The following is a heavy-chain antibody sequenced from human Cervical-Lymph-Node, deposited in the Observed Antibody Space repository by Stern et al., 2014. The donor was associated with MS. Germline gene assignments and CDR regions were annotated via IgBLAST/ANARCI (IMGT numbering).Heavy chain of an antibody. CDR3: ARFVDYPMGRVFDV. V-gene: IGHV7-4-1*02. CDR2: INTNSGNP. J-gene: IGHJ4*02. CDR1: GYTFSGYS. D-gene: IGHD3-10*01. Sequence: VQLVESGSEWKKPGASVKVSCKASGYTFSGYSLNLARQAPGQGLERLGWINTNSGNPTYARGFTGRFVFSLDTSVSTAYLQISSLKTEDTGIYFCARFVDYPMGRVFDVWGQGTQVTVSS.